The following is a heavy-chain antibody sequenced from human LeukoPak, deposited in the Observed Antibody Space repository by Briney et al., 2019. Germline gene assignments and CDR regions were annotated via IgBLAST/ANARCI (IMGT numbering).Heavy chain of an antibody. CDR2: IYPGDSDT. D-gene: IGHD2-2*01. Sequence: GESLKISCKGSGYSFTSYWIGWVRQMPGNGLEWMGIIYPGDSDTRYSPSFQGQVTISADKSISTAYLQWSSLKASDTAMYYCARHSRGGYCSSTSCPEDAFDIWGQGTMVTVSS. J-gene: IGHJ3*02. V-gene: IGHV5-51*01. CDR1: GYSFTSYW. CDR3: ARHSRGGYCSSTSCPEDAFDI.